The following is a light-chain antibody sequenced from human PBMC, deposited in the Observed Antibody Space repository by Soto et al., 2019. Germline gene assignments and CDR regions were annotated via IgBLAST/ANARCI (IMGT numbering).Light chain of an antibody. CDR3: QQRSNWPPSWT. J-gene: IGKJ1*01. Sequence: EIVLTQSPATLSLSPGERATLSCRASQSVSSYLAWYQQKPGQAPRLPIYDASNRATGIPARFSGSGSGTDFTLTISSLEPDDFAVYYCQQRSNWPPSWTFGQGTKV. CDR2: DAS. V-gene: IGKV3-11*01. CDR1: QSVSSY.